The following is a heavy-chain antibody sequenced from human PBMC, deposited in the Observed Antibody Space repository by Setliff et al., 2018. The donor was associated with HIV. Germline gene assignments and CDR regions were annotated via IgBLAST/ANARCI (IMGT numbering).Heavy chain of an antibody. V-gene: IGHV3-23*01. Sequence: GGSLRLSCAASGFTHRTFALAWVRQAPGKGLEWVSAITGSGSTTLYADSVKGRFTISRDNSNNTLFLQMNSLRAEDTAVYYCAKDPRAAVATICDYWGQGTLVTVSS. CDR1: GFTHRTFA. J-gene: IGHJ4*02. D-gene: IGHD5-12*01. CDR3: AKDPRAAVATICDY. CDR2: ITGSGSTT.